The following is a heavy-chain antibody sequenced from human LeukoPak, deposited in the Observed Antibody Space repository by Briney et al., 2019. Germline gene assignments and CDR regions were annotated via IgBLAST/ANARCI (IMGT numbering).Heavy chain of an antibody. CDR2: IYTSGST. D-gene: IGHD5-12*01. J-gene: IGHJ4*02. Sequence: PSQTLSLTCTVSGGSISSGSYYWSWIRQPAGKGLEWIGRIYTSGSTNYNPSLKSRVTISVDTSKNQFSLKLSSVTAADTAVYYCARSSGYDFIVYYFDYWGQGTLVTVSS. CDR1: GGSISSGSYY. V-gene: IGHV4-61*02. CDR3: ARSSGYDFIVYYFDY.